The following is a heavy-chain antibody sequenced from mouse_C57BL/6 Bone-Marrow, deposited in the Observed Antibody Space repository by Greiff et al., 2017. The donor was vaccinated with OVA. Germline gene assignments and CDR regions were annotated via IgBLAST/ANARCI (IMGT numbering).Heavy chain of an antibody. CDR2: IYPRSGNT. D-gene: IGHD2-1*01. V-gene: IGHV1-81*01. CDR1: GYTFTSYG. CDR3: ARPYGNYAAWFAY. J-gene: IGHJ3*01. Sequence: QVQLQQSGAELARPGASVKLSCKASGYTFTSYGISWVKQRTGQGLEWIGEIYPRSGNTYYNEKFKGKATLTADKSSSTAYMELRSLTSEDSAVYFCARPYGNYAAWFAYWGQGTLVTVSA.